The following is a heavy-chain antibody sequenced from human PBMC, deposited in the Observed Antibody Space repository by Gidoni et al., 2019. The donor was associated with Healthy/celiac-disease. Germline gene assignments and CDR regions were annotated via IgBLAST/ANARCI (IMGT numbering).Heavy chain of an antibody. Sequence: QVQLQESGPGLVKPSQTLSLTCTVSGGSISSGSYYWSWLRQPAGKGLEWIGRIYTSGSTNYNPSLKSRVTMSVDTSKNQFSLKLSSVTAADTAVYYCAREGGGATIGNFDYWGQGTLVTVSS. CDR1: GGSISSGSYY. CDR2: IYTSGST. CDR3: AREGGGATIGNFDY. V-gene: IGHV4-61*02. J-gene: IGHJ4*02. D-gene: IGHD1-26*01.